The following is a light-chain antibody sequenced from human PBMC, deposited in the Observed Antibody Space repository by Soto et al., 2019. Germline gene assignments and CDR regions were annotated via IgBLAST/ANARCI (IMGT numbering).Light chain of an antibody. J-gene: IGKJ1*01. Sequence: ELLLTQSPGTLSLSPGESATLSCRASQSFNSIYLAWYQQKPGQAPRLLIYGASSRATGIPERFSGSGSGTDFTLTISRLEPEDFAVYYCHQYDSWTFGQGTKVDIK. V-gene: IGKV3-20*01. CDR2: GAS. CDR1: QSFNSIY. CDR3: HQYDSWT.